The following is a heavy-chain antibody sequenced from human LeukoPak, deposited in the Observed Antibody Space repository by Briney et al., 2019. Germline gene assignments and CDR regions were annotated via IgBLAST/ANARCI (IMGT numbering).Heavy chain of an antibody. CDR1: RFTFSNAW. J-gene: IGHJ5*02. CDR3: AKDHQAAAAPYNWFDR. V-gene: IGHV3-23*01. D-gene: IGHD6-13*01. CDR2: IPVNGGST. Sequence: PGGSLRLSCAASRFTFSNAWMSWVRQAPGKGLEWVSAIPVNGGSTYYADSVKGRFTISRDNFKNTLYLQMNSLRAEDTAVYYCAKDHQAAAAPYNWFDRWGQGTMVTVSS.